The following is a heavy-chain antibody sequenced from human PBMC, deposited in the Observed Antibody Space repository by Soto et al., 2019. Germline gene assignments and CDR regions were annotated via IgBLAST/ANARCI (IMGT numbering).Heavy chain of an antibody. J-gene: IGHJ5*02. CDR1: GYTFTSYA. CDR2: INTNTGNP. Sequence: ASVKVSCKASGYTFTSYAMNWVRQAPGQGLEWMGWINTNTGNPTYAQGFTGRLVFSLDTSVSTAYLQICSLKAEDTAVYYCARERCGVTIFGLVIPRNWFDPWGQGTLVTVSS. D-gene: IGHD3-9*01. CDR3: ARERCGVTIFGLVIPRNWFDP. V-gene: IGHV7-4-1*01.